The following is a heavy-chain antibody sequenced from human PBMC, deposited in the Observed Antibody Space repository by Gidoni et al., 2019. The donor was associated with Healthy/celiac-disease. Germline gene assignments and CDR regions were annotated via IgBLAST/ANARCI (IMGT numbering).Heavy chain of an antibody. V-gene: IGHV3-23*01. J-gene: IGHJ4*02. Sequence: EVPLLESGGGLVQPGGSLRLSCAASGFTFISYAMSWVRQAPVKGLEWVSAISGSGGSTYDADSVKGRFTISRDNAKNTLYLQMNSLRAEDTAVYYCAKADTAMSPWLAFDYWGQGTLVTVSS. CDR3: AKADTAMSPWLAFDY. D-gene: IGHD5-18*01. CDR1: GFTFISYA. CDR2: ISGSGGST.